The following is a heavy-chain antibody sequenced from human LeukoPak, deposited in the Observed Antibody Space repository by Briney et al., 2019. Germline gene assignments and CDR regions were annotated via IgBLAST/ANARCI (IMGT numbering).Heavy chain of an antibody. CDR2: IKQDGSEK. CDR1: GFTFSDYY. J-gene: IGHJ4*02. Sequence: GGSLRLSCAASGFTFSDYYMGWIRQAPGKGLEWVANIKQDGSEKYYVDSVRGRFTISRDNATNSLYLQMNSLRAEDTAVYYCARDLNYFDYWGQGTLVTVSS. CDR3: ARDLNYFDY. V-gene: IGHV3-7*01.